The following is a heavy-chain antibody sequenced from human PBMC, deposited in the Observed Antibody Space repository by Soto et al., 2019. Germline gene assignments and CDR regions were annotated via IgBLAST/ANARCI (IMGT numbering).Heavy chain of an antibody. CDR1: GDTISTGGYS. CDR2: TYHSRNP. Sequence: QLKLQESGSRLVKSSETLSLTCGVSGDTISTGGYSWAWLRQPPGTALECIGHTYHSRNPSYNSMLKRLFIISVDRSKKQFALKVSSVTAADTSVYYCARDTYGDNVGYFDPWGQGILVTVSS. V-gene: IGHV4-30-2*01. D-gene: IGHD4-17*01. CDR3: ARDTYGDNVGYFDP. J-gene: IGHJ5*02.